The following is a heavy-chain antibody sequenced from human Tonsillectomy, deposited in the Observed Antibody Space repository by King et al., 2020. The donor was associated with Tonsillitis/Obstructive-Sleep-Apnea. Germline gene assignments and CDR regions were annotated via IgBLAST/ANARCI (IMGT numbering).Heavy chain of an antibody. CDR2: ISYDGSNK. J-gene: IGHJ5*02. V-gene: IGHV3-30*18. CDR1: GFTFSSYG. D-gene: IGHD3-10*01. Sequence: VQLVESGGGVVQPGRSLRLSCAASGFTFSSYGMHWVRQAPGKGLEWVAVISYDGSNKYYADSVKGRFTISRDNSKNTLYLQMNSLRAEDTAVYYCAKDPNWGYGSGSIWIDPWGQGTLVTVSS. CDR3: AKDPNWGYGSGSIWIDP.